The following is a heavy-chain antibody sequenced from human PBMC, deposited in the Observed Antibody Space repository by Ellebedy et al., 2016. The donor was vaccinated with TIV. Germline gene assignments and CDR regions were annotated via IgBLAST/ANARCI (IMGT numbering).Heavy chain of an antibody. J-gene: IGHJ5*01. CDR3: ARDGARIPLAVEYYFES. V-gene: IGHV3-30-3*01. D-gene: IGHD6-19*01. CDR1: GFILSHSA. Sequence: GESLKISCAASGFILSHSAMHWVRQGRGKGLEWVAVISYDGSNDYYADSVKGRFTVSRDNSKNTVYLQMNSLRPDDTALYYCARDGARIPLAVEYYFESWGQGTLVTISS. CDR2: ISYDGSND.